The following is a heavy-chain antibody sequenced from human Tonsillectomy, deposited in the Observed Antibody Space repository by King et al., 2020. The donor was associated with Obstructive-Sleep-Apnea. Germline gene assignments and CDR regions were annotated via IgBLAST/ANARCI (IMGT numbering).Heavy chain of an antibody. D-gene: IGHD3-22*01. CDR3: AREKNYYDSSGYYDTPFDY. CDR2: IYYSGST. V-gene: IGHV4-39*07. Sequence: QLQESGPGLVKPSETLSLTCTVSGGSISSSSYYWGWIRQPPGKGLEWIGSIYYSGSTYYNPSLKRRVTISVDTSKNQFSLKLSSVTAADTAVYYCAREKNYYDSSGYYDTPFDYWGQGTLVTVSS. J-gene: IGHJ4*02. CDR1: GGSISSSSYY.